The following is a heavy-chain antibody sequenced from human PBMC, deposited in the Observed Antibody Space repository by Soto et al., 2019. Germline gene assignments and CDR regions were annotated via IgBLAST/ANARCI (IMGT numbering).Heavy chain of an antibody. Sequence: QVQLVQSGAEVKKPGASVKVSCKASGYTFTSYGISWVRQAPGQGLEWMGWISPYNGNTNYAQKLQGRVTMTTDTSTSTAYMELRSLRSDDTAVYYCARDGYYYDSSGPVLYYGMDVWGQGTTVTVSS. D-gene: IGHD3-22*01. CDR3: ARDGYYYDSSGPVLYYGMDV. CDR2: ISPYNGNT. V-gene: IGHV1-18*01. J-gene: IGHJ6*02. CDR1: GYTFTSYG.